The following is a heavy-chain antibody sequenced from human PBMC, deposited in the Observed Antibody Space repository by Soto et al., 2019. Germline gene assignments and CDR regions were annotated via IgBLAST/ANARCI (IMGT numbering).Heavy chain of an antibody. D-gene: IGHD4-17*01. V-gene: IGHV4-30-4*01. CDR1: GGSISSGDYY. CDR3: ARDTGNDYYGMDV. Sequence: TLSLTCTVSGGSISSGDYYWTWIRQAPRKGLEWIGYTYYSGDTYYNQSLKSRVSISVDTSKKQFSLKLRSVTASDTAVYYCARDTGNDYYGMDVWGQGTTVTVSS. CDR2: TYYSGDT. J-gene: IGHJ6*02.